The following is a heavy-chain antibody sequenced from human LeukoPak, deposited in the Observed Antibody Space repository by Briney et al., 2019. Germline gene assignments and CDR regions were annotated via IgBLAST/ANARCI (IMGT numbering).Heavy chain of an antibody. D-gene: IGHD1-26*01. Sequence: ASVKVSCKASGYTFTGYYMHWVRQAPGQGLEWMGWINPNSGGTNYAQKLQGRVTMTTDTSTSTAYMELRSLRSDDTAVYYCARDREWEPQPNDYWGQGTLVTVSS. J-gene: IGHJ4*02. CDR2: INPNSGGT. CDR1: GYTFTGYY. CDR3: ARDREWEPQPNDY. V-gene: IGHV1-2*02.